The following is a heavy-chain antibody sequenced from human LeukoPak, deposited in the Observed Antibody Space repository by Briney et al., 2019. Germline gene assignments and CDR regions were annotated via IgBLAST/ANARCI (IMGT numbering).Heavy chain of an antibody. CDR1: GDSVSSNSVA. CDR3: ARRLTQYDCFDP. J-gene: IGHJ5*02. CDR2: TYYRSTWYN. Sequence: SQTLSLTCAISGDSVSSNSVAWNWIRQSPSRGLEWLGRTYYRSTWYNDYAVSVRGRITVNPDTSKNQFSLHLNSVTPQDTAVYYCARRLTQYDCFDPWGQGILVTVSS. V-gene: IGHV6-1*01. D-gene: IGHD2-2*01.